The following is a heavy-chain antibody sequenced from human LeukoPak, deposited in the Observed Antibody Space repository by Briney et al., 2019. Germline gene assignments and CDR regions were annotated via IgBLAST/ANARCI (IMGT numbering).Heavy chain of an antibody. CDR3: ASLAYAGSFSAY. V-gene: IGHV4-59*08. CDR2: IYSSGST. J-gene: IGHJ4*02. D-gene: IGHD1-26*01. Sequence: SETLSLTCTISGGSISGYYWSWIRQPPGKGLEWIGYIYSSGSTNYNASLKSRVTISVDTSKNQFSLKLTSVTAADTAVYYCASLAYAGSFSAYWGQGTLVSVSS. CDR1: GGSISGYY.